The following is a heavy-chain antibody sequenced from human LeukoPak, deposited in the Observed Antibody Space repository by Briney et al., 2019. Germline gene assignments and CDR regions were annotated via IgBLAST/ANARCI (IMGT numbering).Heavy chain of an antibody. CDR3: TKDRYCTTTSCPLDY. J-gene: IGHJ4*02. Sequence: PGGSLRLSCAASGFTFDDYTFHWVRQAPGKGLEWVSLITWDGGMTYYADSVKGRFTISRDNSKNSVYLQMNSLRTEDTALYYCTKDRYCTTTSCPLDYWGQATLVTVSS. D-gene: IGHD2-2*01. CDR1: GFTFDDYT. CDR2: ITWDGGMT. V-gene: IGHV3-43*01.